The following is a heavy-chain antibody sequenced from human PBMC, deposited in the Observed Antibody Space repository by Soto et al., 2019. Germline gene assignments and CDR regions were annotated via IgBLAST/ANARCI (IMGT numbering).Heavy chain of an antibody. J-gene: IGHJ4*02. CDR2: IIPIFGTA. V-gene: IGHV1-69*13. CDR1: GGTFSSYA. D-gene: IGHD5-12*01. CDR3: ARNGNGYNYTY. Sequence: SVKVSCKASGGTFSSYAISWVRQAPGQGLEWMGGIIPIFGTANYVQKFQGRVTITADESTSTAYMELSSLRSEDTAVYFCARNGNGYNYTYWGQGTLVTVSS.